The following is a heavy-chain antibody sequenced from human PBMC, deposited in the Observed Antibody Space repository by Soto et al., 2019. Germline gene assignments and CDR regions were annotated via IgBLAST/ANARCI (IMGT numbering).Heavy chain of an antibody. Sequence: GGSLRLSCAASGFTFSSYAVSWVRQAPGKGLEWVSTISGSGGSTYYADSVKGRFTISRDNSKNTLYLQMNSLRAEDTAVYYCVKEGAVAGSNFFDYWGQGTLVTVSS. D-gene: IGHD6-19*01. CDR2: ISGSGGST. J-gene: IGHJ4*02. V-gene: IGHV3-23*01. CDR3: VKEGAVAGSNFFDY. CDR1: GFTFSSYA.